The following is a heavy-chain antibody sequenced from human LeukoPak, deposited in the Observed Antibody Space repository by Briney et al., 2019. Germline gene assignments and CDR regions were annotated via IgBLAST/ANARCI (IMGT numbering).Heavy chain of an antibody. CDR3: ARGSPRLYYDSSGYYYRFDC. CDR1: GGSFSGYY. V-gene: IGHV4-34*01. Sequence: PSETLSLTCAVYGGSFSGYYWSWIRQPPGKGLEWIGEINHSGSTNYNPSLKSRVTISVDTSKNQFSLKLSSVTAADTAVYYCARGSPRLYYDSSGYYYRFDCWGQGTLVTVSS. D-gene: IGHD3-22*01. CDR2: INHSGST. J-gene: IGHJ4*02.